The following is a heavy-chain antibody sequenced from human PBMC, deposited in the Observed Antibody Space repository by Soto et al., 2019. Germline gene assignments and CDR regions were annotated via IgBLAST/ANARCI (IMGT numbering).Heavy chain of an antibody. CDR2: IYYSGST. Sequence: SETLSLTCTVSGGSISRYYWSWIRQPPGKGLEWIGYIYYSGSTNYNPSLKSRVTISVDTSKNQFSLKLSSVTAADTAVYYCARDPGITGTTGAFDIWGQGTMVTVSS. J-gene: IGHJ3*02. CDR3: ARDPGITGTTGAFDI. D-gene: IGHD1-7*01. CDR1: GGSISRYY. V-gene: IGHV4-59*01.